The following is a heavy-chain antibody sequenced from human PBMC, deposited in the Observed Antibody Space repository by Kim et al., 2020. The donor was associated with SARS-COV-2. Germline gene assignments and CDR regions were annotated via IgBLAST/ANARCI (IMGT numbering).Heavy chain of an antibody. Sequence: YAESGKGRFTIARDNAKNSLYLQMNSLRAEDKAVYYCARETMEPRNAFDIWGQGTMVTVSS. V-gene: IGHV3-11*01. J-gene: IGHJ3*02. CDR3: ARETMEPRNAFDI. D-gene: IGHD3-10*01.